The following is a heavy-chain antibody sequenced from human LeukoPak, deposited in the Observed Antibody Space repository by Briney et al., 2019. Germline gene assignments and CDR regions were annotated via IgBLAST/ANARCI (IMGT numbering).Heavy chain of an antibody. V-gene: IGHV4-39*07. CDR2: MYYSGST. D-gene: IGHD2-2*01. CDR1: GGSISSTTYY. Sequence: TSETLSLTCTVSGGSISSTTYYWGWIRQPPGKGLEWIVSMYYSGSTYYNLSLESRVTISVDTSKYQFSLKLTSVTAADTAVYYCARMYQNYYYYYIDVWGKGTTVTVSS. CDR3: ARMYQNYYYYYIDV. J-gene: IGHJ6*03.